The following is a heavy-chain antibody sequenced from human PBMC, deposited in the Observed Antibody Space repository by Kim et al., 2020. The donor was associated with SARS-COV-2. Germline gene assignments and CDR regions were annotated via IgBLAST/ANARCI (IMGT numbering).Heavy chain of an antibody. CDR3: ATIPYYYDSSGYYYPSWFDP. D-gene: IGHD3-22*01. V-gene: IGHV1-24*01. J-gene: IGHJ5*02. CDR2: FDPEDGET. Sequence: ASVKVSCKVSGYTLTELSMHWVRQAPGKGLEWMGGFDPEDGETIYAQKFQGRVTMTEDTSTDTAYMELSSLRSEDTAVYYCATIPYYYDSSGYYYPSWFDPWGQGTLVTVSS. CDR1: GYTLTELS.